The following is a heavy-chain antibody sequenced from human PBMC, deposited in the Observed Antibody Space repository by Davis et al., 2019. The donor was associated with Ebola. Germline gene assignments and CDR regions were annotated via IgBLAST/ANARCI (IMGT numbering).Heavy chain of an antibody. J-gene: IGHJ4*02. CDR3: ARGGWDY. Sequence: GESLKISCAASGFTFDDYAMHWVRQAPGKGLEWVSVIYSGGSTYYADSVKGRFTISRDNSKNTLYLQMNSLRAEDTAVYYCARGGWDYWGQGTLVTVSS. V-gene: IGHV3-66*01. CDR2: IYSGGST. CDR1: GFTFDDYA.